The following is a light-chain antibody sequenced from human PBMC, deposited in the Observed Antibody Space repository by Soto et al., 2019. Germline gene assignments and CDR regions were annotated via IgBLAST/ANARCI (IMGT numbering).Light chain of an antibody. CDR2: DAS. Sequence: EIVLTQSPATLSLSPGERATLSCRTSQSVSSYLAWYQQKPGQAPRLLIYDASNRATGIPARFSVNGSGTDFTLTISSLEPEDFAVYYCQQRSNWPPLTFGGGTKVEIK. V-gene: IGKV3-11*01. CDR3: QQRSNWPPLT. CDR1: QSVSSY. J-gene: IGKJ4*01.